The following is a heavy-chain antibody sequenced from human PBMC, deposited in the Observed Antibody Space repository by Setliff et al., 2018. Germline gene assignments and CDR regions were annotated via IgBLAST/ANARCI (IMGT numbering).Heavy chain of an antibody. Sequence: PGGSLRLSCAASGFTFSSYAMSWVRQAPGKGLEWVSYITRSGDAMYYTDSVKGRFTISRDNAKNSLYLQMNSLRAEDTAVYYCARGHTTVSTGYRGQGTLVTVSS. J-gene: IGHJ4*02. CDR3: ARGHTTVSTGY. V-gene: IGHV3-48*04. CDR1: GFTFSSYA. D-gene: IGHD4-17*01. CDR2: ITRSGDAM.